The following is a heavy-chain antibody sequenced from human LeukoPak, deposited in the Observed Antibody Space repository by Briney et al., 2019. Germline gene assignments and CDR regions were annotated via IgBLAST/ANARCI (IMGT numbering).Heavy chain of an antibody. D-gene: IGHD2-21*02. CDR1: GFTFSNYA. CDR3: AKGDYGDRQYFQH. V-gene: IGHV3-23*01. CDR2: VSGGADTT. Sequence: GGTLRLSCAASGFTFSNYAVSWVRQTPGKGLEWVSTVSGGADTTYYADSVKGRFTISRDNPKNTMYLQMNRLGAEDTAVYYCAKGDYGDRQYFQHWGQGTLVTVSS. J-gene: IGHJ1*01.